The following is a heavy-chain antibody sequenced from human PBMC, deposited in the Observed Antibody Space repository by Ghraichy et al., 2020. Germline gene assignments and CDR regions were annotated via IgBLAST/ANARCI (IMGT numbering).Heavy chain of an antibody. CDR3: ARDKTYAFNNGVGFDP. D-gene: IGHD1/OR15-1a*01. CDR1: GGSISSSSYY. J-gene: IGHJ5*02. Sequence: SETLSLTCTVSGGSISSSSYYWGWIRQPPGKGLEWIGSIYYSGSTYYNPSLKSRVTISVDTSKNQFSLKLSSVTAADTAVYYCARDKTYAFNNGVGFDPWGQGTLFTVSS. V-gene: IGHV4-39*07. CDR2: IYYSGST.